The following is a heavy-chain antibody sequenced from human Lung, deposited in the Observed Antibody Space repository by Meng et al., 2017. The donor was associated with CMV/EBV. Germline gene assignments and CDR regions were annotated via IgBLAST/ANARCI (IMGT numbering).Heavy chain of an antibody. D-gene: IGHD3-10*01. Sequence: GPGLVKPLSAPSPTWPVPGWSHSSGGSYWGLAPPPPGKGLEWIGDIHFSGSTYYNPSLRSRLTISVETSKNQFSLKLSSVTAADTAVYYCARASYGSGSPLGESWFNPWGQGTLVTVSS. J-gene: IGHJ5*02. CDR2: IHFSGST. CDR1: GWSHSSGGSY. CDR3: ARASYGSGSPLGESWFNP. V-gene: IGHV4-31*02.